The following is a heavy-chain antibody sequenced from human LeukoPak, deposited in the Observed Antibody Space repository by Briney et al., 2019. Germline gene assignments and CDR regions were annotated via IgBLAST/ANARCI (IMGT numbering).Heavy chain of an antibody. CDR1: GYTFTGYY. CDR3: AGDALWWLLIYYYSYMDV. V-gene: IGHV1-2*02. CDR2: IDPNSGGT. Sequence: ASVKVSCKASGYTFTGYYMHWVRQAPGQGLEWMGWIDPNSGGTNYAQRFQGRVTMTRDTSISTAYMELSRLRSDDTAVYYCAGDALWWLLIYYYSYMDVWGKGTTVTISS. D-gene: IGHD5-12*01. J-gene: IGHJ6*03.